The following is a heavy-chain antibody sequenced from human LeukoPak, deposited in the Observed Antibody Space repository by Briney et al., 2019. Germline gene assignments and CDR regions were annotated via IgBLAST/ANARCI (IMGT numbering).Heavy chain of an antibody. V-gene: IGHV4-61*02. CDR1: GCSISSGSYY. CDR3: ARDLRRDGYNFYYYYGMDV. J-gene: IGHJ6*02. Sequence: SETLSLTCTVSGCSISSGSYYWSWIRPPAGKGLEWIGRIYTSGSTNYNPSLNSRLTISVDTSKNQFSLKLSSVTAADTAVYYCARDLRRDGYNFYYYYGMDVWGQGTTVTVSS. CDR2: IYTSGST. D-gene: IGHD5-24*01.